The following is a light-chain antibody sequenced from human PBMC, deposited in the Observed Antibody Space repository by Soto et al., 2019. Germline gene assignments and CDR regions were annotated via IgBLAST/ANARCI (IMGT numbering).Light chain of an antibody. J-gene: IGKJ2*01. CDR3: HQRINWPFT. CDR1: QNINSY. CDR2: DAT. Sequence: EIVLTQSPATLSLSPGERATLSCRASQNINSYFSWYQHRPGQAPRLLIYDATERAPGIPARFSGSGSGTDFTLTISRLEPEDLAVYFCHQRINWPFTFGQGTKLEIK. V-gene: IGKV3-11*01.